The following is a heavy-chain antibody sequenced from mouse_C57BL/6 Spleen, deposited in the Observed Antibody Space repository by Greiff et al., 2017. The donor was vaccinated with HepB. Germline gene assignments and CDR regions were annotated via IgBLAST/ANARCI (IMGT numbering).Heavy chain of an antibody. V-gene: IGHV14-4*01. D-gene: IGHD1-1*02. CDR3: TTGLYGYLDY. CDR2: IDPENGDT. CDR1: GFNIKDDY. J-gene: IGHJ2*01. Sequence: VQLQQSGAELVRPGASVKLSCTASGFNIKDDYMHWVKQRPEQGLEWIGWIDPENGDTEYASKFQGKATITADTSSNTAYLQLSSLTSEDTAVYYCTTGLYGYLDYWGQGTTLTVSS.